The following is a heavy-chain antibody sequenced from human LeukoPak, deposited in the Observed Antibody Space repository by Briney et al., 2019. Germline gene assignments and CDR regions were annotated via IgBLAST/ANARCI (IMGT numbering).Heavy chain of an antibody. Sequence: ASVKVSCKASGYTFTSYDFNWVRQATGQRPEWMGWMSPNSGDTGYAQKFQDRVTMTRNTSISTAYMELSSLRSDDTAVYYCARGVVPAARSPMDVWGQGTTVTVSS. CDR3: ARGVVPAARSPMDV. D-gene: IGHD2-2*01. J-gene: IGHJ6*02. V-gene: IGHV1-8*01. CDR2: MSPNSGDT. CDR1: GYTFTSYD.